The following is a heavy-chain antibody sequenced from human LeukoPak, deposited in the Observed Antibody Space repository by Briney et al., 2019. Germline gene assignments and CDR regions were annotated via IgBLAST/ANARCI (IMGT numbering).Heavy chain of an antibody. CDR3: AKAAVYSRNWTPFDD. D-gene: IGHD6-13*01. V-gene: IGHV3-30*18. Sequence: GGSLRLSCAASGFTFSSYWMSWVRQAPGKGLEWVALLSGDETYIDYTDSVKGRFTISRDTSKNTLFLQMNSLRADDTAIYCCAKAAVYSRNWTPFDDWGQGTLVIVSS. J-gene: IGHJ4*02. CDR1: GFTFSSYW. CDR2: LSGDETYI.